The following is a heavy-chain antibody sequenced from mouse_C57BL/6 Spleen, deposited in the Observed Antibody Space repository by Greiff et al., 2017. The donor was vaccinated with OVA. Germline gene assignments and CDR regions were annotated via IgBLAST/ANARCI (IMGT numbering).Heavy chain of an antibody. CDR2: ISYSGST. V-gene: IGHV3-8*01. CDR1: GYSITSDY. D-gene: IGHD1-1*01. CDR3: ARGTTVPYWYFDV. J-gene: IGHJ1*03. Sequence: EVKLQESGPGLAKPSQTLSLTCSVTGYSITSDYWNWIRKFPGNKLEYMGYISYSGSTYYNPSLKSRISITRDTSKNQYSLQLNSVTTENTATYYCARGTTVPYWYFDVWGTGTTVTVSS.